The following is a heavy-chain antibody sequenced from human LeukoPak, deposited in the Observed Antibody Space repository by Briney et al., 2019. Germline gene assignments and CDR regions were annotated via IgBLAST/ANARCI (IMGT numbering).Heavy chain of an antibody. J-gene: IGHJ3*01. Sequence: PGGSLRLSCEASGFTFSSYAMAWVRQAPGKGLDWVSVIGASGADTYYSDSVKGWFTVSRDNSKDTLFLHMSSLRAEDTAVYFCATRPRDSSGYYLGAFDGWGQGTTVTVSS. CDR3: ATRPRDSSGYYLGAFDG. CDR1: GFTFSSYA. D-gene: IGHD3-22*01. V-gene: IGHV3-23*01. CDR2: IGASGADT.